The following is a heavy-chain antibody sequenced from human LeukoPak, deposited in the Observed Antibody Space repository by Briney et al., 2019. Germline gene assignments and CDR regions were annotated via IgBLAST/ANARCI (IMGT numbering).Heavy chain of an antibody. J-gene: IGHJ5*02. D-gene: IGHD3-16*02. V-gene: IGHV5-51*01. Sequence: GESLKISCQGSGYRFTSYWIGWVRQLPGKGLEWMGIIYPGDSDTSYSPSFQGQVTISADKSISTAYLQWSSLKASDTAMYYCARLVHGYRALNWFDPWGQGTLVTVSS. CDR1: GYRFTSYW. CDR3: ARLVHGYRALNWFDP. CDR2: IYPGDSDT.